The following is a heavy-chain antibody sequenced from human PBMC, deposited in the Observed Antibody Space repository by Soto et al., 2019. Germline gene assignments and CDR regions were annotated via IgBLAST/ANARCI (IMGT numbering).Heavy chain of an antibody. V-gene: IGHV4-30-4*01. CDR2: IYYSGST. CDR3: AREMNAIFGVVITTSYYYGMDV. J-gene: IGHJ6*02. D-gene: IGHD3-3*01. Sequence: SETLSLTCTVSGGSISSGDYYWSWIRQPPGKGLEWIGYIYYSGSTYYNPSLKSRVTISVDTSKNQFSLKLSSVTAADTAVYYCAREMNAIFGVVITTSYYYGMDVWGQGTTVTVSS. CDR1: GGSISSGDYY.